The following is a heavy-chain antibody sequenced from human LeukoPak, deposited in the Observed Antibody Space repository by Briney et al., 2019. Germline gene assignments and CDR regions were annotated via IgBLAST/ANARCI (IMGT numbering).Heavy chain of an antibody. Sequence: GGSLRLSCAASGFTFSAYGMHWVRQAPGKGLEWVAFIRSDGSYIYYADSVKGRFTISRDNSKNTLYLQMNSLRAEDTAVYYCAKTFGTNYYYYMDVWGKGTTVTVSS. V-gene: IGHV3-30*02. CDR2: IRSDGSYI. CDR1: GFTFSAYG. CDR3: AKTFGTNYYYYMDV. D-gene: IGHD3/OR15-3a*01. J-gene: IGHJ6*03.